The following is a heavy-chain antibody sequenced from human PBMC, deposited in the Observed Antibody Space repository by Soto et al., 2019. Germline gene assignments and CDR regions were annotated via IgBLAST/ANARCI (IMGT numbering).Heavy chain of an antibody. Sequence: ASVKVSCKASGYTFTSYDINWVRQATGQGLEWMGWMNPNSGNTGYAQKFQGRVTMTRNTSISTAYMEPSSLRSEDTAVYYCARGLGDYDFWSGYYMDYGMDVWG. V-gene: IGHV1-8*01. CDR1: GYTFTSYD. CDR2: MNPNSGNT. J-gene: IGHJ6*02. CDR3: ARGLGDYDFWSGYYMDYGMDV. D-gene: IGHD3-3*01.